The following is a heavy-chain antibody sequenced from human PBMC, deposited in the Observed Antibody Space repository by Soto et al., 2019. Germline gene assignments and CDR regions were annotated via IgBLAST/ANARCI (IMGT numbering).Heavy chain of an antibody. J-gene: IGHJ4*02. CDR1: GFSLSTTAVG. Sequence: QITLKESGPTLVKPTQTLTLTCTFSGFSLSTTAVGVGWIRQPPGKALEWLAFIYWDDDKRYSPSLKSRLTDTKDTSKKQVVRTRTDMDAVDTSTYYCAHRATSFETRREFDYWGQGTLVTVSS. V-gene: IGHV2-5*02. CDR3: AHRATSFETRREFDY. D-gene: IGHD1-26*01. CDR2: IYWDDDK.